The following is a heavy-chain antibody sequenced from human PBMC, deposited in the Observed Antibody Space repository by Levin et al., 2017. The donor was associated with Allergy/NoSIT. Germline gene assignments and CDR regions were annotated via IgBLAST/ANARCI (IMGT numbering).Heavy chain of an antibody. D-gene: IGHD6-13*01. CDR3: ARDGSPYSNSWYAYDY. J-gene: IGHJ4*02. Sequence: GGSLRLSCAASGFTFSSYNMNWVRQAPGKGLEWVSSISSSSSYIYYTDSVKGRFAISRDNAKNSLYLQMNSLIAEDTAVYYCARDGSPYSNSWYAYDYWGQGTLVTVSS. CDR1: GFTFSSYN. CDR2: ISSSSSYI. V-gene: IGHV3-21*01.